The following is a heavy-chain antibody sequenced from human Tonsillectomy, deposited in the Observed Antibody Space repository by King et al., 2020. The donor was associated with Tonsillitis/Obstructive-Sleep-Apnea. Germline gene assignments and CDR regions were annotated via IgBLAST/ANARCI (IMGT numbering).Heavy chain of an antibody. Sequence: VQLVESGGVVVQPGGSLRLSVAASGFTFDDYTMHWVRQAPGKGLEWVALVSWDGGIAYYEVSVKGRFNISRDNSKNSLYLQMNSLRTEDTALYCAKGGRDFWSGYYYDYFDYWGQGTLVTVSS. V-gene: IGHV3-43*01. D-gene: IGHD3-3*01. CDR3: AKGGRDFWSGYYYDYFDY. J-gene: IGHJ4*02. CDR1: GFTFDDYT. CDR2: VSWDGGIA.